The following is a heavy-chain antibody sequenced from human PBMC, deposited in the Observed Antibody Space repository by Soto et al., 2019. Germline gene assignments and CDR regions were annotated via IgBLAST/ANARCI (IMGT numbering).Heavy chain of an antibody. Sequence: EVQLLQSGGGLAQPGASLRLSFAASGFTFKYYAMTWVRQAPGKGLEWVSTISGSGDKTEYADSVKGRFRVSRDNSKDTLYLQMDSLRADDTALYYCARESKWYGGQYFQDWGQGTLVTVSS. V-gene: IGHV3-23*01. CDR3: ARESKWYGGQYFQD. J-gene: IGHJ1*01. CDR2: ISGSGDKT. D-gene: IGHD2-8*01. CDR1: GFTFKYYA.